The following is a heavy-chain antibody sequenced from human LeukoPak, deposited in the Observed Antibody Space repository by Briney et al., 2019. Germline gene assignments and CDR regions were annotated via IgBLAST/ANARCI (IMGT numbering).Heavy chain of an antibody. Sequence: SETLSLTCTVFGGSISSYYWSWIRQPPGKGLEWIGYIYYSGSTNYNPSLKSRVTISVDTSKNQFSLKLSSVTAADTAVYYCGGAEGYWGQGTLVTVSS. V-gene: IGHV4-59*12. CDR3: GGAEGY. CDR2: IYYSGST. CDR1: GGSISSYY. J-gene: IGHJ4*02.